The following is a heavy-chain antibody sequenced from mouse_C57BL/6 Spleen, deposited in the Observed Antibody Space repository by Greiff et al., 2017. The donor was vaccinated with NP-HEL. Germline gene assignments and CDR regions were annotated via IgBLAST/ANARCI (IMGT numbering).Heavy chain of an antibody. D-gene: IGHD1-3*01. Sequence: DVQLQESGPGLVKPSQSLSLTCSATGYSFTSGYYWYWIRQLPGNKLEWMSFIRYDGSNNYNPSFKNRTSITRDTSKNQFFLKLNSVTAEDTATYYCASNSYAMDYWGQGTSVTVSS. CDR2: IRYDGSN. V-gene: IGHV3-6*01. CDR3: ASNSYAMDY. J-gene: IGHJ4*01. CDR1: GYSFTSGYY.